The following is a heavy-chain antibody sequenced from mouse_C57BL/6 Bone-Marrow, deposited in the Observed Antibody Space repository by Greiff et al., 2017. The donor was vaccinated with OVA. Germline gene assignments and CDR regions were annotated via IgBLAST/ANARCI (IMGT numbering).Heavy chain of an antibody. CDR3: ASLYYNGSSYDY. J-gene: IGHJ2*01. V-gene: IGHV3-6*01. CDR2: ISYDGSN. D-gene: IGHD1-1*01. Sequence: EVQLVESGPGLVKPSQSLSLTCSVTGYSITSGYYWNWIRQFPGNILEWVGYISYDGSNNSNPSLKNRISNAHYTSKNQIFMKLNSDTTKDTATYYCASLYYNGSSYDYWGQGTTLTVSS. CDR1: GYSITSGYY.